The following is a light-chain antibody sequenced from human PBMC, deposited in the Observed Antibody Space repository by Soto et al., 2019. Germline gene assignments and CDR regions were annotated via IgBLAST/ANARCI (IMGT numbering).Light chain of an antibody. V-gene: IGKV3-11*01. CDR3: QQYYSTPIT. J-gene: IGKJ5*01. CDR2: DAF. CDR1: QSVSSY. Sequence: EIVLTHSPATLSLSPGERATLSCRASQSVSSYLAWYQQKPGQAPRLLIYDAFNRATGIPARFSGSGSGTDFTLTISSLQAEDVAVYYCQQYYSTPITFGQGTRLEIK.